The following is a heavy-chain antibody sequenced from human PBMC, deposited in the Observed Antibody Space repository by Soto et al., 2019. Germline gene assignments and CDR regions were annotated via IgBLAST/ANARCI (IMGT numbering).Heavy chain of an antibody. D-gene: IGHD2-15*01. CDR3: ARGVGCSGGSCYVGDAFDI. V-gene: IGHV3-13*01. CDR1: GFTFSSYD. Sequence: GGSLRLSCAASGFTFSSYDMHWVRQATGKGLEWVSAIGTAGDTYYPGSVKGRFTISRENAKNSLYLQMNSLRAGDTAVYYCARGVGCSGGSCYVGDAFDIWGQGTMVTVSS. J-gene: IGHJ3*02. CDR2: IGTAGDT.